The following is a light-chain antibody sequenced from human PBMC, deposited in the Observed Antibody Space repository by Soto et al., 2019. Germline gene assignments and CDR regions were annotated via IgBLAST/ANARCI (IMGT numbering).Light chain of an antibody. Sequence: EIVMTQSPATLSVSPGERATLSCRASQSVSSNLAWYQQKPGQAPRLLIYGASTRATGIPARFSGSGSGTEFTLTISSLQSEDFAVYHCQQYNNWPPFTFGPGTKVEI. CDR3: QQYNNWPPFT. CDR2: GAS. CDR1: QSVSSN. J-gene: IGKJ3*01. V-gene: IGKV3-15*01.